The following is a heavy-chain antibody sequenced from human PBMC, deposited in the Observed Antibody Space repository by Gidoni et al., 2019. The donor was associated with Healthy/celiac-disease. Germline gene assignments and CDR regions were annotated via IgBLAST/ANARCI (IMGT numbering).Heavy chain of an antibody. CDR3: AKDQELWLQENPDY. J-gene: IGHJ4*02. D-gene: IGHD5-18*01. CDR2: ISGSGGIT. Sequence: EVQLLESGGGLVQPGGSLRLLCAASGITFSSYARCWVRQAPGKGLEWVSAISGSGGITYYADSVKGRFTISRDNSKNTLYLQMNSLRAEDTAVYYCAKDQELWLQENPDYWGQGTLVTVSS. V-gene: IGHV3-23*01. CDR1: GITFSSYA.